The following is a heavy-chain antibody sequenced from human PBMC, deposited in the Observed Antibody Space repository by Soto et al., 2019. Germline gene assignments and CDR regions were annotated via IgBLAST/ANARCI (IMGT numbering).Heavy chain of an antibody. CDR1: GFTFSSYA. J-gene: IGHJ6*02. Sequence: GGSLRLSCAASGFTFSSYAMHWVRQAPGKGLEWVAVISYDGSNKYYADSVKGRFTISRDNTKNTLYLQMNSLRAEDTAVYYCARVSDVWGQGTTVTVSS. CDR3: ARVSDV. CDR2: ISYDGSNK. V-gene: IGHV3-30-3*01.